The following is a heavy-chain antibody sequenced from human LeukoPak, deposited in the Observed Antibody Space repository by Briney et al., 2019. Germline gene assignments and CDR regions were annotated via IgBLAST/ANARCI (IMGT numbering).Heavy chain of an antibody. Sequence: GGSLRLSCAASGFTFSSYEMNWVRQAPGKGLEWVSQISSSGGTKYYADSVKGRFTISRVNAKNSVYLQMNTLRAEDTAVYYCARGDTVMVTAVAGTGVDLDYWGQGTLVTVSS. CDR2: ISSSGGTK. D-gene: IGHD6-19*01. CDR1: GFTFSSYE. V-gene: IGHV3-48*03. CDR3: ARGDTVMVTAVAGTGVDLDY. J-gene: IGHJ4*02.